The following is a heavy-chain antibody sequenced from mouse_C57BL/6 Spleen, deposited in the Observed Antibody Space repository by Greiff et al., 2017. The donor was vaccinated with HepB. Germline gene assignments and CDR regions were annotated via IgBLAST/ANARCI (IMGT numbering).Heavy chain of an antibody. CDR1: GYTFTSYW. CDR2: IHPNSGST. Sequence: QVQLQQSGAELVKPGASVKLSCKASGYTFTSYWMHWVKQRPGQGLEWIGMIHPNSGSTNYNEKFKSKATLTVDKSSSTAYMQLSSLTSEDSAVYYGARDYSNYPAWFAYWGQGTLVTVSA. J-gene: IGHJ3*01. V-gene: IGHV1-64*01. D-gene: IGHD2-5*01. CDR3: ARDYSNYPAWFAY.